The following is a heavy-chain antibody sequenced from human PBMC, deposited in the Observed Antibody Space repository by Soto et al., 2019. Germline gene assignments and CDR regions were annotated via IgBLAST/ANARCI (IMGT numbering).Heavy chain of an antibody. CDR1: GFTFSSYA. CDR3: AKEESITMIVVATGHH. D-gene: IGHD3-22*01. V-gene: IGHV3-23*01. Sequence: GGSLRLSCAASGFTFSSYAMSWVRQAPGKGLEWVSAISGSGGSTYYADSVKGRFTISRDNCKNTLYLQMNSLRAEDTAVYYCAKEESITMIVVATGHHWGQGNLVRVSS. CDR2: ISGSGGST. J-gene: IGHJ5*02.